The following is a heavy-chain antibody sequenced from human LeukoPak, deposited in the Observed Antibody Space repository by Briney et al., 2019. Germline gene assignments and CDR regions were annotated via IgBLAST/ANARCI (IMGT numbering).Heavy chain of an antibody. Sequence: GASVKVSFKATGYTFTSYYIHWVRQAPGQGLEWMGIINPSGGSTTYAQKFQGRVTMTRDMSTSTVYMELSSLRSDDTAVYYCANTAEGRSSGWSGGWDYWGQGTLVTVSS. CDR2: INPSGGST. V-gene: IGHV1-46*01. D-gene: IGHD6-19*01. CDR3: ANTAEGRSSGWSGGWDY. CDR1: GYTFTSYY. J-gene: IGHJ4*02.